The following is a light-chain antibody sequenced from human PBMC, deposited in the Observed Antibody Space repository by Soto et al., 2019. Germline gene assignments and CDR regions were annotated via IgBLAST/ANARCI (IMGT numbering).Light chain of an antibody. CDR3: SAYTVSRTYV. CDR2: EVT. Sequence: QSALTQPASVSGSPGQSITISCTGTSSDVGHYDYVSWYQQHPGKVPKLIISEVTTRPSGVSDRFSGSKSGNTASLTISGLQGEDEADYYCSAYTVSRTYVFGTGTKLTVL. J-gene: IGLJ1*01. V-gene: IGLV2-14*01. CDR1: SSDVGHYDY.